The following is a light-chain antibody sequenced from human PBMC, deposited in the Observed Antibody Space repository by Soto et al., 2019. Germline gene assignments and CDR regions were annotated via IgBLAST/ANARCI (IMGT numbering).Light chain of an antibody. J-gene: IGKJ1*01. Sequence: IQMTQSPSSVSASVGDRVTITCRASQGISSNLAWYQQKPGRAPKLLIYDASSLESGVPARFSGIGSGTEFTLSISSLQPEDSATYYCLQDINYPWTFGQGTKVDIK. CDR1: QGISSN. CDR2: DAS. CDR3: LQDINYPWT. V-gene: IGKV1D-13*01.